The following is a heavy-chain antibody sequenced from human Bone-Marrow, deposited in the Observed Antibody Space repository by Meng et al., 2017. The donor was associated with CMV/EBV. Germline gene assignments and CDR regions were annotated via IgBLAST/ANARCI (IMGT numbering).Heavy chain of an antibody. Sequence: SEPLSLTCTVSGYSISSGYYWGWIRQSPGKGLEWIGSMYHSGNTYYNPSLRSRVTISVDTSKNQFSLKLISVTAADTAMYYCARDRAWFDPWGQGTLVTVSS. V-gene: IGHV4-38-2*02. CDR1: GYSISSGYY. CDR2: MYHSGNT. CDR3: ARDRAWFDP. J-gene: IGHJ5*02.